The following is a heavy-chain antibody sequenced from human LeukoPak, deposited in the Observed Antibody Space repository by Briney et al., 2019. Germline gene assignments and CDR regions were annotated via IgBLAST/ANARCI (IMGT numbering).Heavy chain of an antibody. Sequence: PSETLSLTCTVSGGSISSGSYYWGWIRQPPGKALEWIGSIYYSGSTYYNPSLKSRVTISVDTSKNQFSLKLSSVTAADTAVYYCAREGVSWNLNYWGQGTLVTVSS. V-gene: IGHV4-39*07. CDR3: AREGVSWNLNY. CDR2: IYYSGST. D-gene: IGHD1-1*01. CDR1: GGSISSGSYY. J-gene: IGHJ4*02.